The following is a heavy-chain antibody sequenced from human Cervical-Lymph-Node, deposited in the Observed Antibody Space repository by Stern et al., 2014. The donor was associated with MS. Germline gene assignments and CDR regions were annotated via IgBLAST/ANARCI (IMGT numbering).Heavy chain of an antibody. J-gene: IGHJ4*02. CDR3: ARGASDY. Sequence: MQLVESGAEVKKPGASLKVSCKASGYTFRVYNIHWVRQAPGQGLEWMGRINPNSGGTNYAQKFQGRVTMTRDTSISIVYMELTRLRSDDTAVYYCARGASDYWGQGTLVTVSS. CDR2: INPNSGGT. CDR1: GYTFRVYN. V-gene: IGHV1-2*06. D-gene: IGHD3-16*01.